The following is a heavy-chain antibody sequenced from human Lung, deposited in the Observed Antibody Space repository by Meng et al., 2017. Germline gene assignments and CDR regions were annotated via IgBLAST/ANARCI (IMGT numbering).Heavy chain of an antibody. J-gene: IGHJ4*01. CDR1: GFIFSNAW. CDR2: MKSNIDGGTV. V-gene: IGHV3-15*01. CDR3: SGHVDY. Sequence: VQLLESGGGFVKPGGSLRLSCVGSGFIFSNAWMTWVRQAPGKGLEWLGRMKSNIDGGTVDYAASVSGRFFISRDDSKNTFYLQMNSLKTEDTAVYYCSGHVDYWGHGTLVTVSS.